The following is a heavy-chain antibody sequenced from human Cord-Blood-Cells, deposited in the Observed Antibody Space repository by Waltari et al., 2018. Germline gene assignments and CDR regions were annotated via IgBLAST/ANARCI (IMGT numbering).Heavy chain of an antibody. D-gene: IGHD1-7*01. CDR3: ARENSPYWYFDL. J-gene: IGHJ2*01. CDR2: INPNRGGT. CDR1: GYTFTGYY. Sequence: QVQLVQSWAEVKKPGASVKVSCKASGYTFTGYYMHWVRQAPGQGLEWMGWINPNRGGTNYAQKFQGWVTMTRDTSISTAYMELSRPRSDDTAVYYCARENSPYWYFDLWGRGTLVTVSS. V-gene: IGHV1-2*04.